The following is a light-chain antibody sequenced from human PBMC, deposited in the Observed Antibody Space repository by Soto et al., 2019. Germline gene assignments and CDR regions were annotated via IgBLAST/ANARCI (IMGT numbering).Light chain of an antibody. CDR3: QQRSNWLLT. CDR2: DTS. CDR1: QSVRSY. J-gene: IGKJ4*01. V-gene: IGKV3-11*01. Sequence: EIVLTQSPATLPLSPGERATLSCRASQSVRSYIAWYQQKPGQVPRLLMYDTSNRAAGIPARFSGSGSGTDFTLTISSLEPEDVAVYYCQQRSNWLLTFGGGTKVEI.